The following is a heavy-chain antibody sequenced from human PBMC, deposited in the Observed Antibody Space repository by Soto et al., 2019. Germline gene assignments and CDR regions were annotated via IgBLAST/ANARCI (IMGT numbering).Heavy chain of an antibody. CDR1: GYTFTSYD. V-gene: IGHV1-8*01. CDR2: MNPNSGNT. J-gene: IGHJ4*02. D-gene: IGHD2-15*01. CDR3: ARDLGGWPDY. Sequence: ASVKVSCKASGYTFTSYDINWVRQATGQGLEYLGWMNPNSGNTGYVQKFQGRVTMTRDTSISTAYMELSSLRSEDTAVYCCARDLGGWPDYWGQGTLVTVS.